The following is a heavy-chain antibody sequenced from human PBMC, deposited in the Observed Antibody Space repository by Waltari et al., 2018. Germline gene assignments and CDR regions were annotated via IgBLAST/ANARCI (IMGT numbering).Heavy chain of an antibody. V-gene: IGHV1-3*01. CDR3: ARGPEGFDI. Sequence: MHWVRQAPGQRLEWMGWINAGNGNTKYSQKFQGRVTITRDTSASTAYMELSSLRSEDTAVYYCARGPEGFDIWGQGTMVTVSS. J-gene: IGHJ3*02. CDR2: INAGNGNT.